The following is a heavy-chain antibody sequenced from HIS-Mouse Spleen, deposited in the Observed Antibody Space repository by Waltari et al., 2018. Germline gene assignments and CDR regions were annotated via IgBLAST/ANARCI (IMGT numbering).Heavy chain of an antibody. Sequence: QVQLVESGGGVVQPGRSLRLSCAASVFTFSSYGMHWVRQAPGKGLEWVAVIWYDGSNKYYADSVKGRFTISRDNSKNTLYLQMNSLRAEDTALYYCAKDISRGKGGAFDIWGQGTMVTVSS. J-gene: IGHJ3*02. V-gene: IGHV3-33*06. D-gene: IGHD3-16*01. CDR3: AKDISRGKGGAFDI. CDR2: IWYDGSNK. CDR1: VFTFSSYG.